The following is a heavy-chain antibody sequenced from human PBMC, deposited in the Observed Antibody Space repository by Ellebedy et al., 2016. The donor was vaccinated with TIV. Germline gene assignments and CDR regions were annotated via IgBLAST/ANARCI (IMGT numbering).Heavy chain of an antibody. V-gene: IGHV3-23*01. Sequence: PGGSLRLSCAASGFTFSSNAMSWVRQAPGQGLEWVSFISDSGGKEHYADSVKGRFTISRDNSKNTLYLEMSSLRGEDTAVYYCAKTSTAQGAFDFWGQGTMVTVFS. J-gene: IGHJ3*01. CDR1: GFTFSSNA. CDR3: AKTSTAQGAFDF. CDR2: ISDSGGKE. D-gene: IGHD6-6*01.